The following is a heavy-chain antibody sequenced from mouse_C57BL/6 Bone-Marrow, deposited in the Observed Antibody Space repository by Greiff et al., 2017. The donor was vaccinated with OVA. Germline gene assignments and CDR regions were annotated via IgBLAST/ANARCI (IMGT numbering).Heavy chain of an antibody. CDR2: IDPENGDT. V-gene: IGHV14-4*01. Sequence: VQLQQSGAELVRPGASVKLSCTASGFNIKDDYMHWVKQRPEQGLEWIGWIDPENGDTEYASKFQGKATITADTSSNTAYLQLSSLTSEDTAVYYCTTTRGLDYWGQGTTLTVSS. CDR1: GFNIKDDY. CDR3: TTTRGLDY. D-gene: IGHD3-3*01. J-gene: IGHJ2*01.